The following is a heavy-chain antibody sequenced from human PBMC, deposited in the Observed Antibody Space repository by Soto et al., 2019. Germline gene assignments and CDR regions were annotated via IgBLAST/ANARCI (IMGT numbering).Heavy chain of an antibody. CDR3: ARMVYATKSFYYYYYYGMDV. D-gene: IGHD2-8*01. CDR2: IYYSGST. V-gene: IGHV4-59*01. CDR1: GGSISSYY. J-gene: IGHJ6*02. Sequence: SATLSLTCTVSGGSISSYYWSWIRQPPGKGLEWIGYIYYSGSTNYNPSLKSRVTISVDTSKNQFSLKLSSVTAADTAVYYCARMVYATKSFYYYYYYGMDVWGQGTTVTVSS.